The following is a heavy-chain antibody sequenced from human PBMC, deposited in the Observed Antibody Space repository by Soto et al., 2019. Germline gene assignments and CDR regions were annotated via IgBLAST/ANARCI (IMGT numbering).Heavy chain of an antibody. V-gene: IGHV3-21*01. Sequence: GSLRLSCAASGFTFSSYGMNWVRQAPGKGLEWVSSISSSSYKNYAESVKGRFTISRDNAKNSLYLQMNSLRAEDTAVYYCARDPTDSKYYYYYGMDVWGQGTTVTVSS. CDR1: GFTFSSYG. J-gene: IGHJ6*02. CDR2: ISSSSYK. D-gene: IGHD6-13*01. CDR3: ARDPTDSKYYYYYGMDV.